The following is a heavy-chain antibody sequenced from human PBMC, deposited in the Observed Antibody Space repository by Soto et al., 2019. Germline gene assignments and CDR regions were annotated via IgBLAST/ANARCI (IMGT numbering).Heavy chain of an antibody. CDR3: ARDLGYYDSSGYFDY. CDR1: GFTFSSYT. D-gene: IGHD3-22*01. J-gene: IGHJ4*02. V-gene: IGHV3-21*04. Sequence: PGGSLRLSCAASGFTFSSYTMNWVRQAPGRGLEWVSSISSSSDSIVSYADSVKGRFTISRDNAKNSLYLQMNSLRAEDTAVYFCARDLGYYDSSGYFDYWGQGTLVTVSS. CDR2: ISSSSDSIV.